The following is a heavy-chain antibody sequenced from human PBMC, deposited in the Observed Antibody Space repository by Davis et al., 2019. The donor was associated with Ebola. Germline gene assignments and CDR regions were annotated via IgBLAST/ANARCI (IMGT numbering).Heavy chain of an antibody. J-gene: IGHJ4*02. Sequence: AASVKVFCKASGYTFTSYDINWVRQATGQGLEWMGWMNPNSGNTGYAQKFQGRVTMTRNTSISTAYMELSSLRSEDTAVYYCARGRRIAVAGTDYWGQGTLVTVSS. CDR2: MNPNSGNT. CDR1: GYTFTSYD. V-gene: IGHV1-8*01. D-gene: IGHD6-19*01. CDR3: ARGRRIAVAGTDY.